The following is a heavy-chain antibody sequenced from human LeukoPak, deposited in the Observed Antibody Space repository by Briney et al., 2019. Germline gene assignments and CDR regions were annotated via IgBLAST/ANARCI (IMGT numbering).Heavy chain of an antibody. CDR1: GGSISSYY. CDR3: ARRSSSGYTFDY. Sequence: TSETLSLTCTVSGGSISSYYWSWIRQPPGKGLEWIGYIYYSGSTNYNPSLKSRVTISVDTSKNQLSLKLSSVTAADTAVYYCARRSSSGYTFDYWGQGTLVTVSS. CDR2: IYYSGST. V-gene: IGHV4-59*08. J-gene: IGHJ4*02. D-gene: IGHD3-22*01.